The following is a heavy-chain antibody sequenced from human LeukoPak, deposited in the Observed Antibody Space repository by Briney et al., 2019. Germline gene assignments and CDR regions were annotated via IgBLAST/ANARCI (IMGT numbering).Heavy chain of an antibody. V-gene: IGHV1-2*02. CDR3: ARDPYSGSYGPYYYYYMDV. Sequence: ASVKVSCKASGYTFTGYYMHWVRQAPGQGLEWMGWINPDSGGTNSAQKFQGRVTMTRDTSINTAYMELSRLRSDDTAVYYCARDPYSGSYGPYYYYYMDVWGEGTTVTISS. J-gene: IGHJ6*03. CDR2: INPDSGGT. CDR1: GYTFTGYY. D-gene: IGHD1-26*01.